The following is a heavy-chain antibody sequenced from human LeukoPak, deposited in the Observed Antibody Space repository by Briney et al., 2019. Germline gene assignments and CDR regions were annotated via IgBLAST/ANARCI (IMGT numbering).Heavy chain of an antibody. CDR2: IYYSGSS. CDR3: ARDRRLQADSSGYYCFYAFVL. D-gene: IGHD3-22*01. J-gene: IGHJ3*01. CDR1: GGSISGYY. V-gene: IGHV4-59*01. Sequence: SETLSLTCTVSGGSISGYYWNWIRQPPGKGLEWIGYIYYSGSSNSNPSLESRVTMSVDTSKNQFSLKLSSVTAADTAVYYCARDRRLQADSSGYYCFYAFVLWGQKTRVTVSS.